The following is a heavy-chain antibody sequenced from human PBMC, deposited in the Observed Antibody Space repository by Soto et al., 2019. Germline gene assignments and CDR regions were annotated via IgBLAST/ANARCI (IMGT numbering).Heavy chain of an antibody. D-gene: IGHD3-10*01. J-gene: IGHJ6*02. V-gene: IGHV3-7*05. CDR1: GFTFSSYW. CDR2: IKQDGSEK. CDR3: AKGSSLGVLLWFGESEAADYYGMDV. Sequence: PGGSLRLSCAASGFTFSSYWMSWVRQAPGKGLEWVANIKQDGSEKYYVDSVKGRFTISRDNSKNTLYLQMSSLRAEDTAVYYCAKGSSLGVLLWFGESEAADYYGMDVWGQGTTVTVSS.